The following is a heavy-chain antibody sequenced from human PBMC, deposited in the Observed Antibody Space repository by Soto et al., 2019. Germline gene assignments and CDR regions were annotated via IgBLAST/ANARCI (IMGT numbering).Heavy chain of an antibody. CDR3: ARGGWNEWGWFAP. CDR1: GYTFASYD. J-gene: IGHJ5*02. D-gene: IGHD1-1*01. Sequence: QVQLVQSGAEVKKPGASVKVSCKASGYTFASYDLNWVRQATGLGLEWMGWMNPNTGNTGYAQKFQVRVTMTRTTSISTAYMEPSSVRSEDTAVYYCARGGWNEWGWFAPWGQGTLVTVSA. V-gene: IGHV1-8*01. CDR2: MNPNTGNT.